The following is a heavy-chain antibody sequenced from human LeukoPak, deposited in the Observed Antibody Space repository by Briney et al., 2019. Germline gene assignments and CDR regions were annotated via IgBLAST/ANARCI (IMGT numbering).Heavy chain of an antibody. CDR1: GYSVAINSVA. D-gene: IGHD6-19*01. V-gene: IGHV6-1*01. J-gene: IGHJ3*02. CDR2: TYYRSKWYN. Sequence: SQTLSLTCAISGYSVAINSVAWNWIRQSPSRGLEWLGRTYYRSKWYNDYAVSVKSRITINPDTYKNQFSLQLNSVTPEDTAVYYCARGQWGLYAAAFDIWGRGTMVTVSS. CDR3: ARGQWGLYAAAFDI.